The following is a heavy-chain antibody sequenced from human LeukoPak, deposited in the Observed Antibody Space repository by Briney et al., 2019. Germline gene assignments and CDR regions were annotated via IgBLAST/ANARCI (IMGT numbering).Heavy chain of an antibody. V-gene: IGHV3-20*04. D-gene: IGHD4-11*01. J-gene: IGHJ4*02. CDR3: VRLYDDYTNGHFDS. Sequence: GGSLRLSCAASGFTFDDYAMSWVRQVPGKGLEWVSGITWNGGSTGYADSVKGRFTISRDNAKNSLYLQMNSLRAEDTAVYYCVRLYDDYTNGHFDSWGQGTLVTVSS. CDR2: ITWNGGST. CDR1: GFTFDDYA.